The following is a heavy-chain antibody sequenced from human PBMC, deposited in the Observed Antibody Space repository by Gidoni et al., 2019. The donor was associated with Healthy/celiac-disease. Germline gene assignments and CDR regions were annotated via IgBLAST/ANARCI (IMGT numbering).Heavy chain of an antibody. Sequence: QVQLVESGGGVVQPGRSLRLSCAASGFPFSSCGMHWVRQAPGKGLEWVAVIWYDGSNKYYADSVKGRFTISRDNSKNTLYLQMNSLRAEDTAVYYCARDSTSSDAFDIWGQGTMVTVSS. CDR3: ARDSTSSDAFDI. V-gene: IGHV3-33*01. CDR1: GFPFSSCG. CDR2: IWYDGSNK. J-gene: IGHJ3*02. D-gene: IGHD2-2*01.